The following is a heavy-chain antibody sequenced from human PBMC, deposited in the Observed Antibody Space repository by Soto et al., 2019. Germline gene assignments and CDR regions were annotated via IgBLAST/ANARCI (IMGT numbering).Heavy chain of an antibody. D-gene: IGHD3-10*01. CDR3: AKDLVETRSWPAD. J-gene: IGHJ4*02. CDR1: GFNFSSYG. CDR2: ISYEGSHK. V-gene: IGHV3-30*18. Sequence: HVQLVESGGGVVQPGRSLRLSCAVSGFNFSSYGMHWVRQAPGKGLEWVAVISYEGSHKASADYVKGRFAISRDNSKNTLFLQMNSLSVEDAAVYYCAKDLVETRSWPADWGQGALVTVSS.